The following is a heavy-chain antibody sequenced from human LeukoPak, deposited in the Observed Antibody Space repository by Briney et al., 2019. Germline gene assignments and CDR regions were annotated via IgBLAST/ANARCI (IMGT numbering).Heavy chain of an antibody. D-gene: IGHD3-3*01. CDR2: VHTSGSS. V-gene: IGHV4-4*07. J-gene: IGHJ4*02. Sequence: PSETLSLTCTVSGGSMSHYYWSWIRQPAGKGLEWIGRVHTSGSSTYNPSLRSRVTMSVDTSKNQFSLKLSSVNAADTAVYYCARRFWSGYYFYFDYWGQGTLVTVSS. CDR1: GGSMSHYY. CDR3: ARRFWSGYYFYFDY.